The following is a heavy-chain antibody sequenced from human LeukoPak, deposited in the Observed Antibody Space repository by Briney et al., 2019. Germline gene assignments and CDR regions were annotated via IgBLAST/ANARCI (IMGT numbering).Heavy chain of an antibody. CDR2: ISSSDNTI. CDR1: GFSFSDYY. Sequence: GGSLRLSCAASGFSFSDYYMSWIRQAPGKGLEWVSYISSSDNTIYYADSVKGRFTISRDNAKNSLYLQMNSLRAEDTAVYYCARVEGGYCSSTSCFTNAFDIWGQGTMVTVSS. CDR3: ARVEGGYCSSTSCFTNAFDI. D-gene: IGHD2-2*02. J-gene: IGHJ3*02. V-gene: IGHV3-11*01.